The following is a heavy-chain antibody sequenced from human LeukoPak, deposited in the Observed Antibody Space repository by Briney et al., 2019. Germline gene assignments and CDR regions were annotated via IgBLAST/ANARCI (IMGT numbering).Heavy chain of an antibody. V-gene: IGHV4-34*01. Sequence: SETLSLTCAVYGGSFSGYYWSWIRQPPGKGLEWIWEINHSGGTNYNPSLKSRVTISVDTSKNQFSLKLSSVTAADTAVYYCARVRAARLRGFDPWGQGTLVTVSS. J-gene: IGHJ5*02. D-gene: IGHD6-6*01. CDR1: GGSFSGYY. CDR2: INHSGGT. CDR3: ARVRAARLRGFDP.